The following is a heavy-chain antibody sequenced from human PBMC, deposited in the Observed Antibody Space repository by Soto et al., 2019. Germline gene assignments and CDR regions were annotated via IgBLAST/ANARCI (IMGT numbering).Heavy chain of an antibody. V-gene: IGHV3-30-3*01. J-gene: IGHJ6*02. D-gene: IGHD3-3*01. CDR2: ISYDGSNK. CDR1: GFTFSSYA. Sequence: XASLILSCAASGFTFSSYAMHWVRQAPGKGLEWVAVISYDGSNKYYADSVKGRFTISRDNSKNTLYLQMNSLRAEDTAVYYCARGDFWSGYYKGGYYYYGMDVWGQGTTVTVSS. CDR3: ARGDFWSGYYKGGYYYYGMDV.